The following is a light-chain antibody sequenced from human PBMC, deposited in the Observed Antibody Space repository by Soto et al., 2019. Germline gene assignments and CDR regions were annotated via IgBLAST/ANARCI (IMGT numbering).Light chain of an antibody. CDR2: EVT. CDR1: SGDVGGNDY. V-gene: IGLV2-14*01. CDR3: SSYTTNNHLV. Sequence: QSALAQPASVAGSPGQSITSACTGTSGDVGGNDYVSWYQQHPGKAPKLMIFEVTNRPSGVPNRFSGSKSGKTASLTISRLQTEDEADYYCSSYTTNNHLVFGGGTQLTVL. J-gene: IGLJ2*01.